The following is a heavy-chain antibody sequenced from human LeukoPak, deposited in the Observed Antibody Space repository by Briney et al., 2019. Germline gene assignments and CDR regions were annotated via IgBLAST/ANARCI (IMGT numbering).Heavy chain of an antibody. CDR1: GGSFSGYY. J-gene: IGHJ5*02. CDR2: INHSGST. CDR3: ARGLKQWLVRLVDWFDP. D-gene: IGHD6-19*01. V-gene: IGHV4-34*01. Sequence: SETLSLTCAVYGGSFSGYYWSWIRQPPGKGLEWIGEINHSGSTNYNPSLKSRVTISVDTSKNQFSLKLSPVTAADTAVYYCARGLKQWLVRLVDWFDPWGQGTLVTVSS.